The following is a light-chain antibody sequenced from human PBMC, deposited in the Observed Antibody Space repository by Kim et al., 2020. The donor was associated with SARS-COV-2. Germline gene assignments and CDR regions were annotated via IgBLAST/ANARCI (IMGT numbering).Light chain of an antibody. CDR3: QVWDSSSDHRV. CDR1: NVGGKG. Sequence: APGKTASITCGGNNVGGKGVHWYQQKPGQAPVLVIYCDSDRPSGIPERFAGSNSGNKATLTISRVEAGDEADYYCQVWDSSSDHRVFGGGTQLTVL. CDR2: CDS. V-gene: IGLV3-21*04. J-gene: IGLJ3*02.